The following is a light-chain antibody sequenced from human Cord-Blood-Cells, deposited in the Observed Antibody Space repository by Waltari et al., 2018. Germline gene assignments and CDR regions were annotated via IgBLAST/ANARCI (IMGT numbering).Light chain of an antibody. V-gene: IGLV2-23*01. CDR3: CSYAGSSTWV. Sequence: QSALTQPASVSGSPGQSITISCTGTSSDVGRYNLVSWYQQHPGKAPKLMIYEGSKRHSWVSNRCSGSKSGNTASLTISGLQAEDEADYYCCSYAGSSTWVFGGGTKLTVL. J-gene: IGLJ3*02. CDR1: SSDVGRYNL. CDR2: EGS.